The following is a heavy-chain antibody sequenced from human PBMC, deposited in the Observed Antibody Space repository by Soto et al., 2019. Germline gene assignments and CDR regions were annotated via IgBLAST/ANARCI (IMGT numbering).Heavy chain of an antibody. CDR1: GFTFSSYG. CDR2: ISYDGSNK. Sequence: QVQLVESGGGVVQPGRSLRLSCAASGFTFSSYGMHWVRQAPGKGLEWVAVISYDGSNKYYSDSVKGRFTISRDNSKNTLYLQMNSLRAEDTAVYYCAKDADTGMTDYWGQGTLVTVSS. V-gene: IGHV3-30*18. CDR3: AKDADTGMTDY. D-gene: IGHD5-18*01. J-gene: IGHJ4*02.